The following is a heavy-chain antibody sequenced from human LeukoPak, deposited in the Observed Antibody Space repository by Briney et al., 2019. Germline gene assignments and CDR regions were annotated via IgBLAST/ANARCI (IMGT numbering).Heavy chain of an antibody. J-gene: IGHJ6*02. V-gene: IGHV4-59*12. Sequence: PSETLSLTCTVSNGSISSYYWSWIRQPPGKGLEWIGYIYHSGSTYYNPSLKSRVTISVDRSKNQFSLKLSSVTAADTAVYYCASLPLSSSGNYYYGMDVWGQGTTVTVSS. CDR1: NGSISSYY. CDR3: ASLPLSSSGNYYYGMDV. CDR2: IYHSGST. D-gene: IGHD6-6*01.